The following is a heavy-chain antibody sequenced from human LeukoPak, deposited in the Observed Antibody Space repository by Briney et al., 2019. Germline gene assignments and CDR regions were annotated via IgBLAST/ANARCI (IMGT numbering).Heavy chain of an antibody. Sequence: GGSLRLSCAASGFNFSSYWMHWVRQAPGKGLVWVSRINTDGTTTTYADSVKGRFTISRDNSKNTLYLEMNSLRVEDTALYFCARVGHGRSWFDSWGQGTLISVSS. CDR2: INTDGTTT. J-gene: IGHJ5*01. CDR3: ARVGHGRSWFDS. CDR1: GFNFSSYW. V-gene: IGHV3-74*01.